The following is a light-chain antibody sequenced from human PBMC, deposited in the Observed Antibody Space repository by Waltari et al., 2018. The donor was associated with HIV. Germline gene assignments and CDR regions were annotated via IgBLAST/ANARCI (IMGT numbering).Light chain of an antibody. J-gene: IGKJ2*01. CDR1: QSVSSN. V-gene: IGKV3-15*01. CDR3: QQYYSTPHT. CDR2: GAS. Sequence: EIVMTQSPATLSVSPGERATLSCRASQSVSSNLAWYQQKPGQPPRLLIYGASTRATDIPARFSGSGSGTEFTLTISSLQSEDFAIYYCQQYYSTPHTFGQGTKLEIK.